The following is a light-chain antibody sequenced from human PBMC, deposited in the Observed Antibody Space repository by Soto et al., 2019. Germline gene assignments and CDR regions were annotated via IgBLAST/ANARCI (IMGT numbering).Light chain of an antibody. CDR3: QQYVSSPFT. Sequence: EIVLTQSPGTLYLSPEERATLSCTASQSVSSSYLAWYQQKPGQAPRLLIYGASSRTTGIPDRFSGSGSGTDFTLTISRLEPEDFAVYYCQQYVSSPFTFGPGTKVDIK. CDR2: GAS. CDR1: QSVSSSY. J-gene: IGKJ3*01. V-gene: IGKV3-20*01.